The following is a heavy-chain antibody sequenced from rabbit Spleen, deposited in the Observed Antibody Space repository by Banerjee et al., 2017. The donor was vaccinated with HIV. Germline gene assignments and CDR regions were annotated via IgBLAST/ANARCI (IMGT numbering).Heavy chain of an antibody. Sequence: HLKESGGGMVQPGGSLKLSCTASGFTLSSYYMNWVRQAPGKGLEWIGYIDPIFGIPYYANWVNGRFSISRENAQNTVFLQMTRLTAADTANYFCAREDALAGWSFNLLGPGTLVTVS. CDR2: IDPIFGIP. J-gene: IGHJ4*01. CDR1: GFTLSSYY. CDR3: AREDALAGWSFNL. D-gene: IGHD4-1*01. V-gene: IGHV1S7*01.